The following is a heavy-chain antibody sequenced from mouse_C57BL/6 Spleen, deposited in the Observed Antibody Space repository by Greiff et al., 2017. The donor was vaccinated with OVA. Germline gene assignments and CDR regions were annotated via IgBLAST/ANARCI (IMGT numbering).Heavy chain of an antibody. CDR3: ASRDYDYYAMDY. CDR1: GYTFTSYW. V-gene: IGHV1-7*01. D-gene: IGHD2-4*01. CDR2: INPSSGYT. J-gene: IGHJ4*01. Sequence: QVQLKESGAELAKPGASVKLSCKASGYTFTSYWMHWVKQRPGQGLEWIGYINPSSGYTKYNQKFKDKATLTADKSSSTAYMQLSSLTYEDSAVYYCASRDYDYYAMDYWGQGTSVTVSS.